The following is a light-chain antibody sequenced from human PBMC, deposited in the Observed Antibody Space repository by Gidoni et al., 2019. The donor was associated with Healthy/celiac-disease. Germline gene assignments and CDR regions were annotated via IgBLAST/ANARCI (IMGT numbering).Light chain of an antibody. J-gene: IGLJ2*01. CDR3: CSYAGSYPLV. CDR2: DVS. CDR1: SSDVGGYNY. V-gene: IGLV2-11*01. Sequence: QPALTQPRSVSGSPGQSVTISCTGTSSDVGGYNYVSWYQQHPGKAPKLMIYDVSKRPSGVPDRFSGSKSGNTASLTISGLQAEDEADYYCCSYAGSYPLVFGGGTKLTVL.